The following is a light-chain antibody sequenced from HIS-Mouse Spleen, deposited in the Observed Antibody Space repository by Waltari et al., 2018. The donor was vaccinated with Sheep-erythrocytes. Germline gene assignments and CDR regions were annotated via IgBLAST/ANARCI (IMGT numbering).Light chain of an antibody. J-gene: IGKJ5*01. V-gene: IGKV1-12*01. Sequence: IQMTQSPSSVSASVGDRVTITCRGGQGTRGWLAWYQQKPGKAPKLLVYAASSMQSGVPSRFRGSGSGTDFTLTIGSLQPEDFATYYCQQANSVPITFGQGTRREIK. CDR2: AAS. CDR3: QQANSVPIT. CDR1: QGTRGW.